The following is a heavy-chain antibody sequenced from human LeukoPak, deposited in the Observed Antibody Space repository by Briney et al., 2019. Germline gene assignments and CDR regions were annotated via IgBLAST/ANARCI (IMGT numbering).Heavy chain of an antibody. CDR3: ARGGYSSSWYGSWSDY. Sequence: PPGRSLRLSCAASGFTVSSNYMSWVRQAPGKGLEWVSVIYSGGSTYYADSVKGRFTISRDNSKNTLYLQMNSLRAEDTAVYYCARGGYSSSWYGSWSDYWGQGTLVTVSS. V-gene: IGHV3-53*01. CDR1: GFTVSSNY. J-gene: IGHJ4*02. D-gene: IGHD6-13*01. CDR2: IYSGGST.